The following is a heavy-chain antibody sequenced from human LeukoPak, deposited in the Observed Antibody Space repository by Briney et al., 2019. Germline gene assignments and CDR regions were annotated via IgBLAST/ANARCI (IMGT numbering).Heavy chain of an antibody. Sequence: PGGSLRLSCAASGFTFRSYAMSWVRQAPGKGLEWVSAISGSGGSTNYADSVKGRFTISRDNSKNTLYLQMNSLRAEDTAVYYCAKAYYSDSSGFSSWGQGTLVTVSS. J-gene: IGHJ1*01. CDR2: ISGSGGST. D-gene: IGHD3-22*01. V-gene: IGHV3-23*01. CDR1: GFTFRSYA. CDR3: AKAYYSDSSGFSS.